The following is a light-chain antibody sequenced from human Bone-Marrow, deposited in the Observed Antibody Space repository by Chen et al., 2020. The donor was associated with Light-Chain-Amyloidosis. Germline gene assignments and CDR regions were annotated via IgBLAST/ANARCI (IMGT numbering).Light chain of an antibody. Sequence: QSVLTQPPSASGTPGQKFTISCSGSYSNIGSNTVSWYQHLPGTAPKLLMYSDDQRPSVVPDRFSGSKSRTSAFLATSGLQSEDEADYYCAEWDDDMNGWVFGGGTKLTVL. CDR3: AEWDDDMNGWV. CDR1: YSNIGSNT. V-gene: IGLV1-44*01. CDR2: SDD. J-gene: IGLJ3*02.